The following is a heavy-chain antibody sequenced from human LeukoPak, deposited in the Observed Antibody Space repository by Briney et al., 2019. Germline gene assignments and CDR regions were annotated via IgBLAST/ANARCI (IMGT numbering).Heavy chain of an antibody. Sequence: SETLSLTCTVSGGSISSYYWSWIRQPPGKGLEWIGYIYYSGSTNYNPSLKSRVTISVDTSKNQFSLKLSSVTAADTAVYYCARGVFSSSWTYYYYYYMDVWGKGTTVTVSS. CDR2: IYYSGST. J-gene: IGHJ6*03. D-gene: IGHD6-13*01. CDR3: ARGVFSSSWTYYYYYYMDV. V-gene: IGHV4-59*01. CDR1: GGSISSYY.